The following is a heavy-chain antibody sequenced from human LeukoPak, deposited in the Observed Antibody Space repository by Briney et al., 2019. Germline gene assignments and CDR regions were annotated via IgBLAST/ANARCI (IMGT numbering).Heavy chain of an antibody. CDR3: ARVGSVAAVSFDY. CDR1: GFTSSSYE. Sequence: GGSLRLSCAASGFTSSSYEMNWVRQAPGKGLEWVSYISSSGSTIYYADSVKGRFTISRDNAKNSLYLQMNSLRAEDTAVYYCARVGSVAAVSFDYWGQGTLVTVSS. V-gene: IGHV3-48*03. CDR2: ISSSGSTI. D-gene: IGHD6-19*01. J-gene: IGHJ4*02.